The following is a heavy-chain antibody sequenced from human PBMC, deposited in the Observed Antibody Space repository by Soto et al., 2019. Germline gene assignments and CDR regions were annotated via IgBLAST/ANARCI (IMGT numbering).Heavy chain of an antibody. CDR1: GGSFSGYY. J-gene: IGHJ4*02. CDR2: INHSGST. D-gene: IGHD6-13*01. Sequence: SETLSLTCAVYGGSFSGYYWSWIRQPPGKGLEWIGEINHSGSTNYNPSLKSRVTISVDTSKNQFSLKLSSVTAADTAVYYCATSSQIAAAGKIDYWGQGTLVTVSS. CDR3: ATSSQIAAAGKIDY. V-gene: IGHV4-34*01.